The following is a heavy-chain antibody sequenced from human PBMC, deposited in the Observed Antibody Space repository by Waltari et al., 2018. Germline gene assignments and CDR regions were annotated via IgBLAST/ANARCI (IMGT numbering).Heavy chain of an antibody. CDR2: IDYSGST. V-gene: IGHV4-39*07. J-gene: IGHJ4*02. CDR1: GGSLSNTPYY. D-gene: IGHD2-15*01. Sequence: QLQLQESGPGLVKPSETLSLTCTVSGGSLSNTPYYWGWIRQPPGKGLEWVGSIDYSGSTHYCPSLESRITIEVDTSKNQFSLKLTSVSAADTAVYYCARHGGGPYFFDNWGQGTLVTVSS. CDR3: ARHGGGPYFFDN.